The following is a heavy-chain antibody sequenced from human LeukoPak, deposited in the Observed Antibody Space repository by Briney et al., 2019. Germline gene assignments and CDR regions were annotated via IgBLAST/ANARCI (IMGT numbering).Heavy chain of an antibody. CDR1: GYTFTSYY. CDR2: INPIGGTT. J-gene: IGHJ5*02. Sequence: GASVKVSCKTSGYTFTSYYTHWMQQAPGQGLEWMGIINPIGGTTDYSQKFQGRVTMTRDTSTSTVYMELSSLRSEDTAVYYCARGGSSRWPFLDPWGQGSLVTVSS. D-gene: IGHD6-13*01. CDR3: ARGGSSRWPFLDP. V-gene: IGHV1-46*01.